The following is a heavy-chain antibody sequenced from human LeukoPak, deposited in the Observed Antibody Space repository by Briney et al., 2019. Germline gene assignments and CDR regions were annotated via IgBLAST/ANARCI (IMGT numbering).Heavy chain of an antibody. CDR3: ARAQGFNSEAPHFDY. D-gene: IGHD4-23*01. Sequence: SETLTLTCAVYGGSFSGDYWSWIRQPPGKGLEWVGDINRSGRAVYNTSLKSRVIISVDTSKNQFSLKVNSVTAADTAVYYCARAQGFNSEAPHFDYWGQGTLVTVSS. CDR1: GGSFSGDY. J-gene: IGHJ4*02. V-gene: IGHV4-34*01. CDR2: INRSGRA.